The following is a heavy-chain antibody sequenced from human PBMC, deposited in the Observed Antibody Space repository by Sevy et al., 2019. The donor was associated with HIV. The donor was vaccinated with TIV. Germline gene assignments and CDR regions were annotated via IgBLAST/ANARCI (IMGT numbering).Heavy chain of an antibody. Sequence: GGSLRLSCAASGFTFSTYSMNWVRQGPGKGLEWVSGLSGSGGSTKYADSVKGRFTISRDNSKNTLYLQMNSLRAEDTAVYYCAKDRVWELGDAFDIWGQGTMVTVSS. CDR2: LSGSGGST. CDR3: AKDRVWELGDAFDI. V-gene: IGHV3-23*01. D-gene: IGHD1-26*01. CDR1: GFTFSTYS. J-gene: IGHJ3*02.